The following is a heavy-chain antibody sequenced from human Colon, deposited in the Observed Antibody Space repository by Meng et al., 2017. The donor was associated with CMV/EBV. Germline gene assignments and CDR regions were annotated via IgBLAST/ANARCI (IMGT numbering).Heavy chain of an antibody. CDR2: ITSKRYGGTT. V-gene: IGHV3-49*04. CDR3: TRVGTLRQHHFDY. Sequence: GGSLRLSCAASGFTFSNSDMNWVRQAPGKGLEWVGFITSKRYGGTTEYAASVKGRFTISRDDSKSIAYLQMNSLRTEDTAVYYCTRVGTLRQHHFDYWGQGTLVTVSS. J-gene: IGHJ4*02. D-gene: IGHD1-14*01. CDR1: GFTFSNSD.